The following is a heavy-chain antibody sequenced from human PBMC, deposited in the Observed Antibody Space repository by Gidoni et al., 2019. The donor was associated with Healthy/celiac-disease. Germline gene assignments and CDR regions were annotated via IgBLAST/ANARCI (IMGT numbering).Heavy chain of an antibody. CDR2: IYYSGST. CDR3: ARDRGQWLVPTAWYFDL. D-gene: IGHD6-19*01. J-gene: IGHJ2*01. Sequence: GLVKPSETLSLPCTVSGGSISSYYWSWIRQPPGKGLEWIGYIYYSGSTNYNPSLKSRVTISVDTSKNQFSLKLSSVTAADTAVYYCARDRGQWLVPTAWYFDLWGRGTLVTVSS. CDR1: GGSISSYY. V-gene: IGHV4-59*01.